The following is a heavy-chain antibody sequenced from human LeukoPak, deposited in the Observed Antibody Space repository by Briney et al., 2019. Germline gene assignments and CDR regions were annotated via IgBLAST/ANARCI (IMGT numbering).Heavy chain of an antibody. J-gene: IGHJ6*03. Sequence: ASVKVSCKASGYAFTSYDINWVRQATGQGLEWMGWMNPNSGNTGYAQKFQGRVTMTRNTSIGTAYMELSSLRSEDTAVYYCARGRSGYDLGYYYYYMDVWGKGTTVTVSS. CDR2: MNPNSGNT. CDR1: GYAFTSYD. V-gene: IGHV1-8*01. D-gene: IGHD5-12*01. CDR3: ARGRSGYDLGYYYYYMDV.